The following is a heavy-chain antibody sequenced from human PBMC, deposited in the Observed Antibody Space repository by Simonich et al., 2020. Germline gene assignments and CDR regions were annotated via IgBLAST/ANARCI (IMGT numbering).Heavy chain of an antibody. CDR2: IYYSGST. V-gene: IGHV4-59*12. CDR3: ARDRGLGWFDP. D-gene: IGHD5-12*01. Sequence: ESGPGLVKPSETLSLTCTVSGGSISSYYWSWIRQPPGKGLEWIGYIYYSGSTNYNHSLKSLVTISVDTSKNQFSLKLSSVTAADTAVYYCARDRGLGWFDPWGQGTLVTVSS. J-gene: IGHJ5*02. CDR1: GGSISSYY.